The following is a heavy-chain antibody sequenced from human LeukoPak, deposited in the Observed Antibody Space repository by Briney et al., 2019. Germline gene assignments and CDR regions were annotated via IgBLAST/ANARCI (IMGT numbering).Heavy chain of an antibody. D-gene: IGHD2-2*02. CDR2: IYYSGST. V-gene: IGHV4-30-4*08. CDR1: GGSISSGDYY. CDR3: ARGLGYCSSTSCYTLDNWFDP. J-gene: IGHJ5*02. Sequence: SQTLSLTCTVSGGSISSGDYYWSWIRQPPGKGLEWIGYIYYSGSTYYNPSLKSQVTISVDTSKNQFSLKLSSVTAADTAVYYCARGLGYCSSTSCYTLDNWFDPWGQGTLVTVSS.